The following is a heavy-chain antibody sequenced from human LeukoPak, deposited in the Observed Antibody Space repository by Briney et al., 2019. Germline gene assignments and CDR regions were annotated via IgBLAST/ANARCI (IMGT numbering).Heavy chain of an antibody. CDR3: ARGPRVLRYFDWLSYFDY. D-gene: IGHD3-9*01. CDR2: ISGSGGST. J-gene: IGHJ4*02. Sequence: QPGGSLRLSCAASGFTFSSCAMSRVRQAPGKGLEWVSAISGSGGSTYYADSVKGRFTISRDNSKNTLYLQMNSLRAEDTAVYYCARGPRVLRYFDWLSYFDYWGQGTLVTVSS. V-gene: IGHV3-23*01. CDR1: GFTFSSCA.